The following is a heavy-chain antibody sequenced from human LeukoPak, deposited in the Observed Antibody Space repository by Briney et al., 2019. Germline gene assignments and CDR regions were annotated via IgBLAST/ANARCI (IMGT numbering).Heavy chain of an antibody. D-gene: IGHD3-22*01. Sequence: GGSLRLSCAASGFTFSSYAMSWVRQAPGKGLEWVSSISSSGDSTFYADSVKDRFTISRDNSKNTLYLQMSRLRAEDTAVYYCAKDRPNYHESNGHYYRRDGDYWGQGTLVTVSS. J-gene: IGHJ4*02. CDR1: GFTFSSYA. CDR3: AKDRPNYHESNGHYYRRDGDY. CDR2: ISSSGDST. V-gene: IGHV3-23*01.